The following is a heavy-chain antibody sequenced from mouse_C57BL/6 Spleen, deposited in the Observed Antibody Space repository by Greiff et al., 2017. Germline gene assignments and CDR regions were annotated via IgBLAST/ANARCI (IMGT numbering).Heavy chain of an antibody. Sequence: SGPELVKPGASVKISCKASGYAFSSSWMNWVKQRPGKGLEWIGRIYPGDGDTNYNGKFKGKATLTADKSSSTAYMQLSSLTSEDSAVYFCARGETGKNYFDYWGQGTTLTVSS. CDR1: GYAFSSSW. D-gene: IGHD4-1*01. J-gene: IGHJ2*01. CDR2: IYPGDGDT. V-gene: IGHV1-82*01. CDR3: ARGETGKNYFDY.